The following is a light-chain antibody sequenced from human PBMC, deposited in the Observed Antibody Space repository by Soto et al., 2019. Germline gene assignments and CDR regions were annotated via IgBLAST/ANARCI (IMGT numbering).Light chain of an antibody. Sequence: DIQMTQSPSTLSASVGDRVTISCRASQNIGIYLNWYQQRPGKAPTLLIYAASTLQSGVSSRFSGSGSGTHFTLTISSLQPEDFATYYCQQSYSTLWTFGQGTKVDIK. J-gene: IGKJ1*01. CDR2: AAS. CDR3: QQSYSTLWT. V-gene: IGKV1-39*01. CDR1: QNIGIY.